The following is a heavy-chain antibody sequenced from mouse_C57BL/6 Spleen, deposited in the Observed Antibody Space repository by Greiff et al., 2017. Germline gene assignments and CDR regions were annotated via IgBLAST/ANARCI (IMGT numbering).Heavy chain of an antibody. V-gene: IGHV2-6*03. CDR2: IWSDGST. Sequence: VKLVESGPGLVAPSQSLSITCTVSGFSLTSYGVHWVRQPPGKGLEWLVVIWSDGSTTYNSALKSRLSISKDNSKSQVFLKMNSLQTDDTAMYYCARDYYGSIYAMDYWGQGTSVTVSS. J-gene: IGHJ4*01. D-gene: IGHD1-1*01. CDR3: ARDYYGSIYAMDY. CDR1: GFSLTSYG.